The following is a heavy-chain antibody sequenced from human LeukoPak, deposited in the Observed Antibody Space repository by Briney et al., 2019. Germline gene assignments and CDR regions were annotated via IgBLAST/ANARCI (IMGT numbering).Heavy chain of an antibody. CDR3: ARHRSSYSSGWHDFDY. V-gene: IGHV4-59*08. Sequence: SETLSLTCTVSGGSISSYYWSWIRQPPGKGLEWIGYIYYSGSTNYNPSLKSRVTISVDTSKNQFSLKLSSVTAADTAVYYCARHRSSYSSGWHDFDYWGQGTLVTVSP. CDR2: IYYSGST. CDR1: GGSISSYY. D-gene: IGHD6-19*01. J-gene: IGHJ4*02.